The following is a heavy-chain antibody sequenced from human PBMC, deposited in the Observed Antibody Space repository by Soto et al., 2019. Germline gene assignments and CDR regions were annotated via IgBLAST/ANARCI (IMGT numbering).Heavy chain of an antibody. CDR3: ASFPAMGVVRN. Sequence: GGSLRLSCAASGFTFSDYYMSWIRQAPGKGLEWVSYISSSGSTIYYADSVKGRFTISRDNAKNSLYLQMNSLRAEDTAVYYCASFPAMGVVRNWGQGTLVTVSS. CDR2: ISSSGSTI. D-gene: IGHD3-3*01. V-gene: IGHV3-11*01. J-gene: IGHJ4*02. CDR1: GFTFSDYY.